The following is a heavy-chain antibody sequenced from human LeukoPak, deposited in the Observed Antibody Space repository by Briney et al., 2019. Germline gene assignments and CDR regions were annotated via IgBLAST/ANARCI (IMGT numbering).Heavy chain of an antibody. D-gene: IGHD3-10*01. CDR1: GYSISSGYY. J-gene: IGHJ4*02. CDR2: IYHSGST. Sequence: SETLSLTCTVSGYSISSGYYWGWIRQPPGKGLEWIGSIYHSGSTYYNPSLKSRGTISVDTSKNQFSLKLSSVTAADTAVYYCARDPSYGSGSSNDYWGQGTLVTVSS. CDR3: ARDPSYGSGSSNDY. V-gene: IGHV4-38-2*02.